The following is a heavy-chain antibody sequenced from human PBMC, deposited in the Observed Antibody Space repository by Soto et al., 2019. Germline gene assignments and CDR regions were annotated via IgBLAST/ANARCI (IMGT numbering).Heavy chain of an antibody. CDR2: IYPGDSDT. V-gene: IGHV5-51*01. CDR1: GYSFTSYW. CDR3: ARAMVVDAMWNAFDI. J-gene: IGHJ3*02. D-gene: IGHD2-15*01. Sequence: ESLNISCKGSGYSFTSYWIGCVRQMPGKGLEWLGIIYPGDSDTRYSPSFQGQVTISVDKSITTAYLQWSSLKASDTAMYYCARAMVVDAMWNAFDIWGQGTMVPVSS.